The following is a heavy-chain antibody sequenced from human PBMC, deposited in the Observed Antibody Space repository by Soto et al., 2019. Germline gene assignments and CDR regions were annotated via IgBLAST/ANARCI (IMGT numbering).Heavy chain of an antibody. V-gene: IGHV3-48*03. CDR1: GFAFSSYE. D-gene: IGHD3-16*01. CDR3: ARDRDSDTFFPYFYGMDV. Sequence: GGSLRLSCAASGFAFSSYEMNWVRQAPGKGLEWVSYISSSAKTIDYADSVKGRFTISRDNAKSSLYLQMNSLRAEDAAVYYCARDRDSDTFFPYFYGMDVWGQGTTVTVSS. CDR2: ISSSAKTI. J-gene: IGHJ6*02.